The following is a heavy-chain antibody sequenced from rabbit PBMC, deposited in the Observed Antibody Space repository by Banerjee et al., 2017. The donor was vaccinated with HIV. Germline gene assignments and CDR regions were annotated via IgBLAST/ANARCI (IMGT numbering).Heavy chain of an antibody. CDR1: GFDISSSYW. V-gene: IGHV1S45*01. CDR3: ARETAGREDFNL. J-gene: IGHJ4*01. CDR2: IYNGNGNT. Sequence: EESGGGLVQPEGSLALTCTASGFDISSSYWICWVRQAPGKGLEWIGCIYNGNGNTYYATWAKGRFTISKTSSTTVTLQMTSLTAADTATYWCARETAGREDFNLWGPGTLVTVS. D-gene: IGHD4-1*01.